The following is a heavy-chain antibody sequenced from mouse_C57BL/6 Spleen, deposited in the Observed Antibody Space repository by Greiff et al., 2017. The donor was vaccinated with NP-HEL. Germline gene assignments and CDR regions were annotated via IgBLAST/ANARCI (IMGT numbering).Heavy chain of an antibody. CDR2: ISSGSSTI. Sequence: EVKVVESGGGLVKPGGSLKLSCAASGFTFSDYGMHWVRQAPEKGLEWVAYISSGSSTIYYADTVKGRFTISRDNAKNTLFLQMTSLRSEDTAMYYCARFYYGIAMDYWGQGTSVTVSS. J-gene: IGHJ4*01. CDR1: GFTFSDYG. D-gene: IGHD1-1*01. V-gene: IGHV5-17*01. CDR3: ARFYYGIAMDY.